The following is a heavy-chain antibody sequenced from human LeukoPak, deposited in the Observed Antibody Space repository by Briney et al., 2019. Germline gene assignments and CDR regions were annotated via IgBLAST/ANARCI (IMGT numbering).Heavy chain of an antibody. CDR3: ARTRFHYFDY. CDR1: GFTFSDYY. J-gene: IGHJ4*02. D-gene: IGHD3-10*01. CDR2: ISNSGSTI. V-gene: IGHV3-11*04. Sequence: PGGSLRLSCAASGFTFSDYYMSWIRQAPGEGLEWVSYISNSGSTIYYAASVKGRFTISRDNAKKSLNLQMNSLRAEDTAVYYCARTRFHYFDYWGQGTLVTVSS.